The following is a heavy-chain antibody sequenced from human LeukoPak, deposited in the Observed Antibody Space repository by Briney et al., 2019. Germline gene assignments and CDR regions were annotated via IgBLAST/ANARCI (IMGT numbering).Heavy chain of an antibody. Sequence: LRLSCTASGFTFGDYSMSWFRQAPGKGLEWVGFIRGKPYGGTTEYAASVKGRFTISRDDSKSIAYLQMNSLKTEDTAMYYCSRVVVVPAARYYGMDVWGQGTMVTVSS. J-gene: IGHJ6*02. CDR3: SRVVVVPAARYYGMDV. V-gene: IGHV3-49*03. CDR2: IRGKPYGGTT. D-gene: IGHD2-2*01. CDR1: GFTFGDYS.